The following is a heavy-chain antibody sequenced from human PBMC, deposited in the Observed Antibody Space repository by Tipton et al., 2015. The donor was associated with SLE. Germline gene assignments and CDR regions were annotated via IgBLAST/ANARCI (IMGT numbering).Heavy chain of an antibody. J-gene: IGHJ1*01. CDR3: ARPSYSSGWYQYFQH. CDR2: IYYTGSP. D-gene: IGHD6-19*01. V-gene: IGHV4-39*07. CDR1: GGSISSHY. Sequence: TLSLTCTVSGGSISSHYWGWIRQPPGKGLEWIGSIYYTGSPYYKPSLKSRVTISVDTSKNQFSLKLSSVTAADTAVYYCARPSYSSGWYQYFQHWGQGTLVTVSS.